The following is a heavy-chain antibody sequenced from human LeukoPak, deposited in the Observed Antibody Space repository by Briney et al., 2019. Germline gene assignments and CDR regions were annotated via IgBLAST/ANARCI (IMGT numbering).Heavy chain of an antibody. Sequence: ASVKVSCKVSGYTLTELSMHWVRQAPGKGLEWMGGFDPEDGETTYAQKFQGRVTMTEDTSTDTAYMELSSLRSEDTAVYYCATATYCSGGSCYSAFDIWGQGTMVTVSS. V-gene: IGHV1-24*01. CDR1: GYTLTELS. J-gene: IGHJ3*02. D-gene: IGHD2-15*01. CDR2: FDPEDGET. CDR3: ATATYCSGGSCYSAFDI.